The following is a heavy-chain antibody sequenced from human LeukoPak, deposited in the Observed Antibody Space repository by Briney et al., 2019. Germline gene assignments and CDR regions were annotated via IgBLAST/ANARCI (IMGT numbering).Heavy chain of an antibody. CDR2: IYTSGST. Sequence: SETLSLTCTVSGGSISGYYWSWIRQPAGKGLEWIGRIYTSGSTNSNASLKSRVSMSVDTSKNQFSLKLSSVTAADTAVFYCARENSGSYREFDYWGQGTLFTVSS. CDR1: GGSISGYY. J-gene: IGHJ4*02. D-gene: IGHD1-26*01. V-gene: IGHV4-4*07. CDR3: ARENSGSYREFDY.